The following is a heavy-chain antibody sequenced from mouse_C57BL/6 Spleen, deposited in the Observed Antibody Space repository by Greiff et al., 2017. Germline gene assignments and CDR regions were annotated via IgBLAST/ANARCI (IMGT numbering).Heavy chain of an antibody. CDR3: ASSYYEFDY. Sequence: QVQLQQSGAELVKPGASVKLSCKASGYTFTSYWMQWVKQRPGQGLEWIGEIDPSDSYTNYNQKFKGKATLTVDTSSSTAYMQLSSLTSEDSAVYYCASSYYEFDYWGQGTTLTVSA. J-gene: IGHJ2*01. D-gene: IGHD2-4*01. CDR2: IDPSDSYT. V-gene: IGHV1-50*01. CDR1: GYTFTSYW.